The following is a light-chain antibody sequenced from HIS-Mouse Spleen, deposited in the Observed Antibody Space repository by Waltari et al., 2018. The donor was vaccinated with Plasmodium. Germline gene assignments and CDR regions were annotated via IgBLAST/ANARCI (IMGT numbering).Light chain of an antibody. J-gene: IGLJ3*02. CDR3: YSTDSSGNHRV. V-gene: IGLV3-10*01. Sequence: SYELTQPPSVSVSPGQTARITCSGDALPNKYAYWSQQKSGQDPVLVIYEDSKRPPGIPERFAGSSSGTMATLTISGAQVEDEADYYCYSTDSSGNHRVFGGGTKLTVL. CDR2: EDS. CDR1: ALPNKY.